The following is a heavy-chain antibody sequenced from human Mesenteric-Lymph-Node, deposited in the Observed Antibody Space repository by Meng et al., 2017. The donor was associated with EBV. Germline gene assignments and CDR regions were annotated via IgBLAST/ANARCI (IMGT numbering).Heavy chain of an antibody. CDR3: ARTGGELLIWFDP. D-gene: IGHD3-10*01. CDR1: GYSFTNFG. J-gene: IGHJ5*02. CDR2: ISADNGNT. V-gene: IGHV1-18*01. Sequence: GQVGRVGAWGEKPGASVKVSCKASGYSFTNFGISWVRQAPGQGLEWLGWISADNGNTNYAEKFQGRVTMTTDTSTSTVHMEVRSLRPDDTAVYYCARTGGELLIWFDPWGQGTLVTVSS.